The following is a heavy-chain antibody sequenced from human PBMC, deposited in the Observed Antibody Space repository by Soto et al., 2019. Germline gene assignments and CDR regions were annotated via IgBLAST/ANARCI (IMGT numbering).Heavy chain of an antibody. CDR1: GGSISSGDYY. D-gene: IGHD5-18*01. J-gene: IGHJ4*02. Sequence: QVQLQESGPGLVKPSQTLSLTCTVSGGSISSGDYYWSWIRQPPGKGLEWIGYIYYSGSTYYNPSLKSRVTRSVDPSKNQFSLKLSSVTAADTAVYYCARERRGYSYGLEYSSGPQDHYWGQGTLVTVSS. V-gene: IGHV4-30-4*01. CDR2: IYYSGST. CDR3: ARERRGYSYGLEYSSGPQDHY.